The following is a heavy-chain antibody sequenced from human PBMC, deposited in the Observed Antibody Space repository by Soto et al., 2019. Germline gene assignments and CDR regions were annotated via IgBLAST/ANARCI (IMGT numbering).Heavy chain of an antibody. CDR1: GGTFSSYA. V-gene: IGHV1-69*06. J-gene: IGHJ6*02. Sequence: SVKVSCKASGGTFSSYAISWVRQAPGQGLEWMGGIIPIFGTANYAQKFQGRVTITADKSISTAYLQWSSLKASDTAMYYCARHQGLVAGHSLYYYYYGMDVWGQGTTVTVSS. D-gene: IGHD6-19*01. CDR3: ARHQGLVAGHSLYYYYYGMDV. CDR2: IIPIFGTA.